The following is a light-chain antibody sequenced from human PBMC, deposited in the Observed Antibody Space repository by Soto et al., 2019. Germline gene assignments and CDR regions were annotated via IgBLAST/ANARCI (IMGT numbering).Light chain of an antibody. Sequence: DIVMTQSPLSLPVTPGEPASISCRSSQSLLHSNGYNYLDWYLQKPGQSPQILIYLGSNRASGVPDRCSGSGSGTDFTLKISRVEAEDVGVYYCMQALQTSITFGQGTRLEIK. V-gene: IGKV2-28*01. CDR3: MQALQTSIT. CDR1: QSLLHSNGYNY. J-gene: IGKJ5*01. CDR2: LGS.